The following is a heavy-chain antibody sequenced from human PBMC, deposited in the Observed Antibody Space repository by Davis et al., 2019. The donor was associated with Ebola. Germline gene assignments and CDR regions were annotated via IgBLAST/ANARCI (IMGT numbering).Heavy chain of an antibody. CDR3: ARESNAGTGGDY. V-gene: IGHV1-69*04. J-gene: IGHJ4*02. D-gene: IGHD6-13*01. Sequence: AASVQVSCKASSGTFISYGISWVRQAPGQGLEWMGRIIPILGIANYAQKFQGRVTITADKSTSTAYMELSSLRSEDTAVYYCARESNAGTGGDYWGQGTLVTVSS. CDR1: SGTFISYG. CDR2: IIPILGIA.